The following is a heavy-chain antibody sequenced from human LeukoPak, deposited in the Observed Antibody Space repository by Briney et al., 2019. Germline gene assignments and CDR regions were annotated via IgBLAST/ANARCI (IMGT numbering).Heavy chain of an antibody. D-gene: IGHD5-24*01. J-gene: IGHJ6*02. Sequence: PGGSLRLSCVASGFTFSSYAMSWVRQSPGEGLEWVAVIWYDGSNKYYADSVKGRFTISRDNSKNTLYLQMNSLRAEDTALYYCARLMAYGMDVWGQGTTVTVSS. CDR1: GFTFSSYA. CDR3: ARLMAYGMDV. V-gene: IGHV3-33*08. CDR2: IWYDGSNK.